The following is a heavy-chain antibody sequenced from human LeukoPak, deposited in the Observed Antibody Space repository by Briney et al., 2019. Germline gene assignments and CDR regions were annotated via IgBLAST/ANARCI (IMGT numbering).Heavy chain of an antibody. V-gene: IGHV4-38-2*02. CDR3: ARVEAAAGARGPFQH. CDR2: IYHSGST. D-gene: IGHD6-13*01. CDR1: GYSISSGYY. Sequence: RASETLSLTCTVSGYSISSGYYWGWIRQPPGKGLEWIGSIYHSGSTYYNPSLKSRVTISVDTCKNQFSLKLSSVTAADTAVYYCARVEAAAGARGPFQHWGQGTLVTVSS. J-gene: IGHJ1*01.